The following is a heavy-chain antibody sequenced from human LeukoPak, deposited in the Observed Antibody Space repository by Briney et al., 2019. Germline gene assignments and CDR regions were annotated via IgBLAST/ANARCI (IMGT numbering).Heavy chain of an antibody. V-gene: IGHV4-34*01. Sequence: SETLSLTCAVYGGSFSGYYWSWIRQPPGKGLEWIGSIYHSGSTYYNPSLKSRVTISVDTSKNQFSLKLSSVTAADTAVYYCARHYGDQYYYYYYMDVWGKGTTVTVSS. CDR1: GGSFSGYY. CDR2: IYHSGST. J-gene: IGHJ6*03. D-gene: IGHD4-17*01. CDR3: ARHYGDQYYYYYYMDV.